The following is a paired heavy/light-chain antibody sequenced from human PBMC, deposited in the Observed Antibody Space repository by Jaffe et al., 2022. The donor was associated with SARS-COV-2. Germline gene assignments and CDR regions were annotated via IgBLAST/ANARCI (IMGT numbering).Heavy chain of an antibody. J-gene: IGHJ6*02. CDR1: GSSFSNYA. Sequence: QVQLVESGGSVVQPGRSLRLSCAASGSSFSNYAMHWVRQAPGKGLEWVAVIWYDGSTKYYTDAVKGRFTISRDNSKNTLYLQMNSLRAEDTAVYYCATGGYCTDNRCSNYYYYGLDVWGQGTTVSVSS. CDR3: ATGGYCTDNRCSNYYYYGLDV. D-gene: IGHD2-8*02. V-gene: IGHV3-33*03. CDR2: IWYDGSTK.
Light chain of an antibody. CDR2: LGS. Sequence: DIVMTQSPLSLPVTPGEPASISCRSSQSLLHSNGYNYLDWYLQKPGQSPQILIYLGSNRASGVPDRFSGSGSGTDFTLKISRVEAEDVGVYYCMQGLQTPDTFGQGTKLEIK. CDR1: QSLLHSNGYNY. V-gene: IGKV2-28*01. J-gene: IGKJ2*01. CDR3: MQGLQTPDT.